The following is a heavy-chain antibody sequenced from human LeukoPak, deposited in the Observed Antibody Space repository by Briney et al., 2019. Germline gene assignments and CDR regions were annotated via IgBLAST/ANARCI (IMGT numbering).Heavy chain of an antibody. CDR3: AKGKAVARTELAD. Sequence: GGSLRLSCAASGFTVSSYAMHWVRQAPGKGLERVSFIRYDGSIKYYADSVEGRFTIFRDNSKNTLYLQMNSLRADDTAAYYCAKGKAVARTELADWGQGTLVTVSA. J-gene: IGHJ4*02. CDR2: IRYDGSIK. V-gene: IGHV3-30*02. D-gene: IGHD6-19*01. CDR1: GFTVSSYA.